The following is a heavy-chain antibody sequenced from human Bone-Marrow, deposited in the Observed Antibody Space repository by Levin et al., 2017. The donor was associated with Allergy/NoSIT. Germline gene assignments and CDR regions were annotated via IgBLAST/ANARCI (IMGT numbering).Heavy chain of an antibody. CDR3: AREVLPYDFWSGYYTGPKYYFDY. Sequence: GESLKISCKASGYTFTSYGISWVRQAPGQGLEWMGWISAYNGNTNYAQKLQGRVTMTTDTSTSTAYMELRSLRSDDTAVYYCAREVLPYDFWSGYYTGPKYYFDYWGQGTLVTVSS. D-gene: IGHD3-3*01. J-gene: IGHJ4*02. V-gene: IGHV1-18*01. CDR1: GYTFTSYG. CDR2: ISAYNGNT.